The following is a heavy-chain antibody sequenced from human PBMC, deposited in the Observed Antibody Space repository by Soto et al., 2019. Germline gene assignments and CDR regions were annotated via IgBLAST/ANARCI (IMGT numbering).Heavy chain of an antibody. CDR1: GGSISSYY. Sequence: SETLSLTCTVSGGSISSYYWSWIRQPPGKGLEWIGYIYYSGSTNYNPSLKSRVTISVDKSKNQFPLKLSSVTAADTAVYYCARVSGSYYYGMDVWGQGTTVTVSS. V-gene: IGHV4-59*12. J-gene: IGHJ6*02. CDR2: IYYSGST. CDR3: ARVSGSYYYGMDV. D-gene: IGHD1-26*01.